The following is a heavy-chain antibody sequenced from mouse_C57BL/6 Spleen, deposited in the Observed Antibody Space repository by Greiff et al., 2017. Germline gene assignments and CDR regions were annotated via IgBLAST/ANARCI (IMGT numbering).Heavy chain of an antibody. D-gene: IGHD2-4*01. J-gene: IGHJ2*01. CDR2: ISDGGSYT. Sequence: EVMLVESGGGLVKPGGSLKLSCAASGFTFSSYAMSWVRQTPEKRLEWVATISDGGSYTYYPDNVKGRFTISRDNAKNNLYLQMSHLKSEDTAMYYCARGYDYYFDYWGQGTTRTVSS. CDR1: GFTFSSYA. V-gene: IGHV5-4*03. CDR3: ARGYDYYFDY.